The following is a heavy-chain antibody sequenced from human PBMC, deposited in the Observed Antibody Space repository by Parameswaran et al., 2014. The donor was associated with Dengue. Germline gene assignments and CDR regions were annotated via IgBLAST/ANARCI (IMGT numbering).Heavy chain of an antibody. Sequence: SWVRQAPGQGLEWIGGIIPVFETRNYAPKFQDRVTMSADASTTTAYMELRSLRYEDTAVYYCARAFGPSVTEIQHEVWGQGNPGHRLL. D-gene: IGHD2-2*01. CDR3: ARAFGPSVTEIQHEV. CDR2: IIPVFETR. V-gene: IGHV1-69*01. J-gene: IGHJ4*02.